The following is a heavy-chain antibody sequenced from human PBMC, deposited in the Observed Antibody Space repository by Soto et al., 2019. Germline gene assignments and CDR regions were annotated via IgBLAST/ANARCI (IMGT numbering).Heavy chain of an antibody. Sequence: EVPLVESGGGLVQPGRSLRLSCTASGFTFGDYAMSWFRQAPGKGLEWVGFIRSKAYGGTTEYAASVKGRFTISRDDSKSIAYLQMNSLKTEDTAVYYCTRGTGYSGYVWGQGTLVTVSS. D-gene: IGHD5-12*01. CDR3: TRGTGYSGYV. J-gene: IGHJ4*02. CDR1: GFTFGDYA. CDR2: IRSKAYGGTT. V-gene: IGHV3-49*03.